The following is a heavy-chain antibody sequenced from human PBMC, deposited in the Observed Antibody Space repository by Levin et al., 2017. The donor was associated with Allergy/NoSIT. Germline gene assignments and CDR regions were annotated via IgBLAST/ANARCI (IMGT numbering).Heavy chain of an antibody. V-gene: IGHV3-11*05. CDR1: GFTFSDYY. CDR3: ARDKAAAGIDWFDP. Sequence: GESLKISCAASGFTFSDYYMSWIRQAPGKGLEWVSYISSSSSYTNYADSVKGRFTISRDNAKNSLYLQMNSLRAEDTAVYYCARDKAAAGIDWFDPWGQGTLVTVSS. D-gene: IGHD6-13*01. J-gene: IGHJ5*02. CDR2: ISSSSSYT.